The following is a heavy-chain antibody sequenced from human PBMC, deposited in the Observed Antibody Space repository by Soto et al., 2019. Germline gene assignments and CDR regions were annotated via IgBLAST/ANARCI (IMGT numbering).Heavy chain of an antibody. Sequence: GGSLRLSCAASGFTFSSYAMSWVRQAPGKGLEWVSAISGSGGSTYYADSVKGRITISSDNSNNTLYLQMNSLRAEDTAVYYCAKNPRPRDGVPGVLLTYYYYMDVWGKGTTVTVSS. CDR2: ISGSGGST. D-gene: IGHD3-10*01. CDR1: GFTFSSYA. CDR3: AKNPRPRDGVPGVLLTYYYYMDV. V-gene: IGHV3-23*01. J-gene: IGHJ6*03.